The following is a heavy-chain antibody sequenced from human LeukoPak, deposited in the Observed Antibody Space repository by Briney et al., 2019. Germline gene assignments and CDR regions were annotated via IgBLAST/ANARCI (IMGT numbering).Heavy chain of an antibody. J-gene: IGHJ5*02. CDR2: IFHSGSA. V-gene: IGHV4-38-2*02. Sequence: SETLSLTCAGSGYSISSGYQWAWIRQSPGKGLEWIGSIFHSGSAHYNPSLKSRVTISVETSNNQFSLKMYSVTAADTAVYYCARDPRWLTPDCTSTSCYENYFDPWGQGTLVTVSS. D-gene: IGHD2-2*01. CDR1: GYSISSGYQ. CDR3: ARDPRWLTPDCTSTSCYENYFDP.